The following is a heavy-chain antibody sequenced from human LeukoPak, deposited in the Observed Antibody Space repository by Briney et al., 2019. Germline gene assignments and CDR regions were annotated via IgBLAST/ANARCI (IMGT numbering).Heavy chain of an antibody. CDR3: ARAGRDGVVVPAAYFDY. V-gene: IGHV1-69*05. Sequence: SVKVSCKASGGTFSSYAISWVRQAPGQGLEWMGGVIPIFGTANYAQKFQGRVTITTDESTSTAYMKLSSLRSEDTAVYYCARAGRDGVVVPAAYFDYWGQGTLVTVSS. J-gene: IGHJ4*02. CDR2: VIPIFGTA. D-gene: IGHD2-2*01. CDR1: GGTFSSYA.